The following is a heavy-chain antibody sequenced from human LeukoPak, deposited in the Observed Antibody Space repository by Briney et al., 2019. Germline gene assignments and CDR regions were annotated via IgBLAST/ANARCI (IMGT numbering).Heavy chain of an antibody. Sequence: ASVKVSCKASGYTFTSYGISWVRQAPGQGLEWMGGIIPIFGTANYAQKFQGRVTITADESTSTAYMELSSLRSEDTAVYYCARGALYDFWSGYLNWFDPWGQGTLVTVSS. V-gene: IGHV1-69*13. D-gene: IGHD3-3*01. CDR1: GYTFTSYG. CDR3: ARGALYDFWSGYLNWFDP. CDR2: IIPIFGTA. J-gene: IGHJ5*02.